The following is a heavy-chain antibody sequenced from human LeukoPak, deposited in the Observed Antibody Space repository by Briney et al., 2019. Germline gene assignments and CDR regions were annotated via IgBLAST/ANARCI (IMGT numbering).Heavy chain of an antibody. D-gene: IGHD3-10*01. J-gene: IGHJ5*02. CDR3: ARVYGSAPRGAFDP. CDR1: GGSISSGGYY. Sequence: SETLSLTCTVSGGSISSGGYYWSWIRQHPGKGLEWFVYIYYSGSTYYNPSLKSRVTISVGASKTQFSLKLSSVVAADTAVYYCARVYGSAPRGAFDPWGQGTVVIVSS. V-gene: IGHV4-31*03. CDR2: IYYSGST.